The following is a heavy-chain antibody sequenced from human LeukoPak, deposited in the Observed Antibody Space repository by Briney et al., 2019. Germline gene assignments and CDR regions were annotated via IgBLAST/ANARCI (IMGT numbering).Heavy chain of an antibody. CDR2: ISYDGSNK. Sequence: GGSLTLSCAASGFTFSSYAMHWVRQAPGKGLEWVAVISYDGSNKYYADSVKGRFTISRDNSKNTLYLQMNSLRAEDTAVYYCARPYSGRFYYFDYWGQGTLVTVSS. CDR3: ARPYSGRFYYFDY. D-gene: IGHD5-12*01. CDR1: GFTFSSYA. J-gene: IGHJ4*02. V-gene: IGHV3-30-3*01.